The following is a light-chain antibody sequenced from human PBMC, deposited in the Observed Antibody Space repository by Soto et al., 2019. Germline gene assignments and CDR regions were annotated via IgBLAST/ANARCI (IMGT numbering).Light chain of an antibody. CDR3: SSYSSSGTLYV. CDR1: SSDVGDYNY. Sequence: QSALTQPASVSGSRGHSITISCTGSSSDVGDYNYVAWYQQHPDKAPKLMIFDVSSRPSGVSNRFSGSKSGSTASLTISGLQAEDEADYFCSSYSSSGTLYVFGTGTKLTVL. CDR2: DVS. J-gene: IGLJ1*01. V-gene: IGLV2-14*03.